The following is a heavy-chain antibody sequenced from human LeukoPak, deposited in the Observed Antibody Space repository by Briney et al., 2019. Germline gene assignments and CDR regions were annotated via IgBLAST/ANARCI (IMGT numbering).Heavy chain of an antibody. CDR3: ARDSSGWLLYFDY. CDR2: IYYSGST. Sequence: SETLSLTCAVYGGSFSGYYWSWIRQPPGKGLEWIGSIYYSGSTYYNPSLKSRVTISVDTSKNQFSLKLSSVTAADTAVYYCARDSSGWLLYFDYWGQGTLVTVSS. J-gene: IGHJ4*02. D-gene: IGHD6-19*01. CDR1: GGSFSGYY. V-gene: IGHV4-34*01.